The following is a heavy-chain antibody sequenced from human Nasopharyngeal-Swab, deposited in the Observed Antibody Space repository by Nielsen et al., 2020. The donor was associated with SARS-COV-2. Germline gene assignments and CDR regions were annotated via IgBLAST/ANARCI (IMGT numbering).Heavy chain of an antibody. D-gene: IGHD2-21*02. CDR1: GYTFTSYG. J-gene: IGHJ6*02. V-gene: IGHV1-18*01. CDR2: ISAYNGNT. Sequence: ASVKVSCKASGYTFTSYGIIWVRQAPGQGLEWMGWISAYNGNTNYAQKLQGRVTMTTDTSTSTAYMELRSLRSDDTAVYYCARDRVVVVTGSSSDYYYYGMDVWGQGTTVTVSS. CDR3: ARDRVVVVTGSSSDYYYYGMDV.